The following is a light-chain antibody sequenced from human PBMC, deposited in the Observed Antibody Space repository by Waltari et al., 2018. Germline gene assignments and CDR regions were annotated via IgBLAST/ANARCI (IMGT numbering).Light chain of an antibody. Sequence: DIVMTQSPASLAVSLGARATITRKSSQTVLYSDTNKNYLAWYQQKPGQSPKLLIYWASTRQSWVPDRFSGSGSGTDFTLTVSSLQAEDVAVYYCQQYYTTPYTFGQGTKLEIK. CDR1: QTVLYSDTNKNY. J-gene: IGKJ2*01. CDR2: WAS. V-gene: IGKV4-1*01. CDR3: QQYYTTPYT.